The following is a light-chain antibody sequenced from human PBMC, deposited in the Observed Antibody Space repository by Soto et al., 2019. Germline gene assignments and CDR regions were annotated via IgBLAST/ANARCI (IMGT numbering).Light chain of an antibody. Sequence: QLVLTQSPSASASLGASVKLTCTLSSGHSTYAIAGYQQQPERGPRYLMRLNRDGSHNKGDGSPDRFSGSTSGAERYLTISSLQSEDEADYYCQTWGTGIVVFGAGTKLTVL. CDR3: QTWGTGIVV. J-gene: IGLJ2*01. CDR2: LNRDGSH. CDR1: SGHSTYA. V-gene: IGLV4-69*01.